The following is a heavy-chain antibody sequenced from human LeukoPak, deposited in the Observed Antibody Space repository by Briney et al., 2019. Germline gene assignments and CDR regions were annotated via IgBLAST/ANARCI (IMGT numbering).Heavy chain of an antibody. V-gene: IGHV3-7*05. CDR1: GFTFSRCW. CDR3: ATHQAGECFPDS. D-gene: IGHD3-16*01. J-gene: IGHJ5*01. Sequence: GGSLRLSCATSGFTFSRCWMNWVRQAPGKGLEWVANIQQDGSAKYYVDSVKGRFTISRDNAKNSLYLQMDSMRAEDTAVYYCATHQAGECFPDSWGRGTLVTVSA. CDR2: IQQDGSAK.